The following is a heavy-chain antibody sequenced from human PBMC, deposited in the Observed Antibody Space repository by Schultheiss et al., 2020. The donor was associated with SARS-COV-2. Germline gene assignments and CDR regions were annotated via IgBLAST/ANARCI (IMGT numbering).Heavy chain of an antibody. Sequence: SETLSLTCTVSNGSISSGDYYWNWIRQHPGKGLEWIGYIYSSGSTYYNPSLKSRVTISVDTSKNQFSLKLSSVTAADTAVYYCARILAAANNWFDPWGQGTLVTVS. D-gene: IGHD6-13*01. V-gene: IGHV4-30-4*08. CDR3: ARILAAANNWFDP. CDR2: IYSSGST. J-gene: IGHJ5*02. CDR1: NGSISSGDYY.